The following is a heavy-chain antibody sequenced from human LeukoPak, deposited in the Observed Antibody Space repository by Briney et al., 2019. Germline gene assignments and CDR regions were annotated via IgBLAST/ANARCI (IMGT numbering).Heavy chain of an antibody. D-gene: IGHD5-12*01. CDR3: AGDNSGYDLTVAGWFDP. J-gene: IGHJ5*02. V-gene: IGHV4-39*07. CDR2: IYYSGST. Sequence: PSETLSLTCTVSGGSISSSSYYWGWIRQPPGKGLEWIGSIYYSGSTYYNPSLKSRVTISVDTSKNQFSLKLSSVTAADTAVYYCAGDNSGYDLTVAGWFDPWGQGTLVTVSS. CDR1: GGSISSSSYY.